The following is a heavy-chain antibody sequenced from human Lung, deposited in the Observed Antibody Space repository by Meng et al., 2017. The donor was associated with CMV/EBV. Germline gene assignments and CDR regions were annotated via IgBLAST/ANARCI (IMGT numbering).Heavy chain of an antibody. CDR2: IYPGDSDT. CDR1: GYSFTSYW. CDR3: ARQVVPAAKANYYYYYGMDV. D-gene: IGHD2-2*01. V-gene: IGHV5-51*01. J-gene: IGHJ6*02. Sequence: GEXXTISCKGSGYSFTSYWIGWVRQMPGKGLEWMGIIYPGDSDTRYSPSFQGQVTISADKSISTAYLQWSSLKASDTAMYYCARQVVPAAKANYYYYYGMDVXGHGXTVTVSS.